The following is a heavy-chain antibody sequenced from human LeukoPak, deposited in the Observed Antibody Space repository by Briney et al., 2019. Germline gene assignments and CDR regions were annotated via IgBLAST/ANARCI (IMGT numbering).Heavy chain of an antibody. CDR2: IIPIFGTA. V-gene: IGHV1-69*13. J-gene: IGHJ4*02. CDR3: ATNLGYCSGGSCPKADY. D-gene: IGHD2-15*01. Sequence: SVKVSCKASGGTFSSYAISWVRQAPGQGLEWMGGIIPIFGTANYAQKFQGRVTITADESTSTAYMELSSLRSEDTAVYYCATNLGYCSGGSCPKADYWGRGTLVTVSS. CDR1: GGTFSSYA.